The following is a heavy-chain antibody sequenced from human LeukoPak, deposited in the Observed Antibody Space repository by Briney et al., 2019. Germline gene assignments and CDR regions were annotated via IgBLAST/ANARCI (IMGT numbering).Heavy chain of an antibody. V-gene: IGHV1-18*01. CDR1: GYTFTSYG. Sequence: ASVKVSCKASGYTFTSYGISWVRQAPGQGLEWMGWISAYNGITNYAQKLQGRVTMTTDTSTSTAYMELRSLRSDDTAVYYCARCIVVVPAAIAPRYYFDYWGQGTLVTVSS. CDR2: ISAYNGIT. CDR3: ARCIVVVPAAIAPRYYFDY. J-gene: IGHJ4*02. D-gene: IGHD2-2*01.